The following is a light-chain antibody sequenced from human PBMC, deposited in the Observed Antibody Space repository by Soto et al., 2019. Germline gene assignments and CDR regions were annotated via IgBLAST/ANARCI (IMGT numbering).Light chain of an antibody. CDR2: AAS. CDR3: QKCKVAPFT. V-gene: IGKV1-27*01. CDR1: QDIGNF. J-gene: IGKJ4*01. Sequence: DIQMTQSPSTLSGSVGDRVTITCRASQDIGNFLAWYQQKPGKVPKLLIYAASTLQSGVPSRFSGSGSGTDFTLTISSLQPEDVATYYCQKCKVAPFTCGGGTKGDIK.